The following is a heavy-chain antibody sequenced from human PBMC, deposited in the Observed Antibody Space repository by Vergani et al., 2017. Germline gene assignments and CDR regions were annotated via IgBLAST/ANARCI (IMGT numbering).Heavy chain of an antibody. Sequence: QVQLVESGGGVVQPGRSLRLSCVASGFAFRTYGMHWVRQAPGKGLEWVAIIWYDGSNTYYADSVKGRFTVSRDNSRNTLFLQMNSLRVDDTAVYYCARSRYDSSGFSTIFRYWGQGTRVTVS. V-gene: IGHV3-33*01. J-gene: IGHJ4*02. CDR3: ARSRYDSSGFSTIFRY. D-gene: IGHD3-22*01. CDR1: GFAFRTYG. CDR2: IWYDGSNT.